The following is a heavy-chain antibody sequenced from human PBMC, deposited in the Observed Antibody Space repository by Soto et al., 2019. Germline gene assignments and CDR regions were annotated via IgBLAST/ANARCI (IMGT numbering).Heavy chain of an antibody. J-gene: IGHJ4*01. Sequence: QVQLVESGGGVVQPGRSLRLSCAASGFTFSHYGMHWVRQAPGRGLEWVAVIWYDGSNKYYADSVKGRFTIFRDNSEKIVYQQMNSWGVEDAAVYFGAGVPSGSGAHADYWGHGTLVTVSS. CDR3: AGVPSGSGAHADY. CDR1: GFTFSHYG. V-gene: IGHV3-33*08. D-gene: IGHD6-25*01. CDR2: IWYDGSNK.